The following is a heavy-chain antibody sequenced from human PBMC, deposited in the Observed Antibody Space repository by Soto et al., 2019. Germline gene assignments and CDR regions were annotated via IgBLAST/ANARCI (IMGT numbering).Heavy chain of an antibody. Sequence: GGSLRLSCAASGFTFSSYAMSWVRQAPGKGLEWVSAISGSGGSTYYADSVKGRFTISRDNSKNTLYLQMNSLRAEDAAVYYCAKDFRYSGSYYFDYWGQGTLVTVSS. CDR3: AKDFRYSGSYYFDY. CDR1: GFTFSSYA. D-gene: IGHD1-26*01. V-gene: IGHV3-23*01. J-gene: IGHJ4*02. CDR2: ISGSGGST.